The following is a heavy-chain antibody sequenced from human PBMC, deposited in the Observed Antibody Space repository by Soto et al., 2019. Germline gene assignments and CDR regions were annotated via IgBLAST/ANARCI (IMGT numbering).Heavy chain of an antibody. CDR2: INHSGST. V-gene: IGHV4-34*01. J-gene: IGHJ4*02. Sequence: QVQLQQWGAGLLKPSETLSLTCAVYGGSFSGYYWSWIRQPPGKGLEWIGEINHSGSTNYNPSLNSRVTMSGDTSSNQFSLQLRPVTAADTAVSYCASGGWGSSWSHSDYWGQGTLVTVSS. CDR1: GGSFSGYY. CDR3: ASGGWGSSWSHSDY. D-gene: IGHD6-13*01.